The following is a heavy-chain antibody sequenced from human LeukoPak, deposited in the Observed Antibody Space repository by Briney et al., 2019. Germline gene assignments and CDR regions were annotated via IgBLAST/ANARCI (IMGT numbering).Heavy chain of an antibody. CDR3: AKADVPDSWYSLFDY. V-gene: IGHV3-23*01. CDR2: IVGSGSST. D-gene: IGHD1-26*01. CDR1: GFTFSSYG. Sequence: GGSLRLSCAASGFTFSSYGMSWVRQDPGKGLEWVSSIVGSGSSTYYAGSVKGRFTISRDNSKNTLFLQMSSLRAEDTAVYYCAKADVPDSWYSLFDYWGQGTPVTVSS. J-gene: IGHJ4*02.